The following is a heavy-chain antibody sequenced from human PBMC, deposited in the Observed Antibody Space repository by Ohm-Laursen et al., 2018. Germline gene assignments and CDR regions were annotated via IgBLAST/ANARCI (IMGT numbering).Heavy chain of an antibody. CDR2: VYYCGST. V-gene: IGHV4-39*07. CDR1: GGSISSSNYY. D-gene: IGHD3-22*01. CDR3: ARGRHGWNCYDRSGYLDYWYFDL. Sequence: TLSLTCTVSGGSISSSNYYWGWIRQPPGKGLEWIGSVYYCGSTYYKPSLKSRVTISVDTSKKQLSLKLHSVTAADTAVYYCARGRHGWNCYDRSGYLDYWYFDLWGRGTQVTVSS. J-gene: IGHJ2*01.